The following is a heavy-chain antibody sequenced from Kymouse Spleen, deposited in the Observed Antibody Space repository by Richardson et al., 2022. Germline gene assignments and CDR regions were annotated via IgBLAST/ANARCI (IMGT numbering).Heavy chain of an antibody. CDR1: GFTFDDYA. Sequence: EVQLVESGGGLVQPGRSLRLSCAASGFTFDDYAMHWVRQAPGKGLEWVSGISWNSGSIGYADSVKGRFTISRDNAKNSLYLQMNSLRAEDTALYYCAKDPPNWNDAFDIWGQGTMVTVSS. D-gene: IGHD1-20*01,IGHD1-7*01. J-gene: IGHJ3*02. V-gene: IGHV3-9*01. CDR2: ISWNSGSI. CDR3: AKDPPNWNDAFDI.